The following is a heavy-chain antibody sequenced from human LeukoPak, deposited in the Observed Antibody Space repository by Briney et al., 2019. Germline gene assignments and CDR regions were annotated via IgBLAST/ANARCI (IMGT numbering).Heavy chain of an antibody. D-gene: IGHD6-13*01. J-gene: IGHJ6*02. CDR3: AKDLAAADPYYYYGMDV. CDR2: IRGSGGST. V-gene: IGHV3-23*01. CDR1: GFTFSSYA. Sequence: GGSLRLSCAASGFTFSSYAMSWGRQAPGKGLEWVSAIRGSGGSTYYADSVKGRFTISRDNSKNTLYLQMNSLRAEDTAVYYCAKDLAAADPYYYYGMDVWGQGTTVTVSS.